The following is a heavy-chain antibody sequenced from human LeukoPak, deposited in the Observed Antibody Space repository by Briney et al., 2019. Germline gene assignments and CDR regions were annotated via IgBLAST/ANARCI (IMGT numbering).Heavy chain of an antibody. CDR1: GGSFSGYY. Sequence: PSETLSLTCAVYGGSFSGYYWSWIRQPPGKGLEWIGCIHNSGSTNFNPSLKSRVTISVDTSKNEFSLKLSSVTAADTAVYYCARELPGNRWLDPWGQGTLVTVSS. V-gene: IGHV4-59*01. CDR2: IHNSGST. CDR3: ARELPGNRWLDP. J-gene: IGHJ5*02. D-gene: IGHD4-23*01.